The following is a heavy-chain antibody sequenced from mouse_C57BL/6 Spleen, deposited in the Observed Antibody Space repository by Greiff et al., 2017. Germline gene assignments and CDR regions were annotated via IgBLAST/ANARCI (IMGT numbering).Heavy chain of an antibody. CDR2: IWSDGSS. CDR3: ARHGGGYYAMDY. CDR1: GFSLTSYG. V-gene: IGHV2-6-1*01. J-gene: IGHJ4*01. Sequence: QVHVKQSGPGLVAPSQSLSITCTVSGFSLTSYGVHWVRQPPGKGLEWLVVIWSDGSSTYNSALKSRLSISKDNSKSQVFLKMNSLQTDDTAMYYCARHGGGYYAMDYWGQGTSVTVSS.